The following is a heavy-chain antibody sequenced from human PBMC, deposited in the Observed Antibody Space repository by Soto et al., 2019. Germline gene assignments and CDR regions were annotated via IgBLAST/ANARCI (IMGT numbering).Heavy chain of an antibody. Sequence: SETLSLTCTVSDDSISSSYYFWGWIRQPPGKGLEWIGSIYYSGSTYYNPSLKSRVTISVDTSKNQFSLKLTSVTAADTAVYYCADGLHCGGDCPISEYFHHWGQGTLVTVSS. CDR2: IYYSGST. V-gene: IGHV4-39*01. D-gene: IGHD2-21*02. CDR3: ADGLHCGGDCPISEYFHH. CDR1: DDSISSSYYF. J-gene: IGHJ1*01.